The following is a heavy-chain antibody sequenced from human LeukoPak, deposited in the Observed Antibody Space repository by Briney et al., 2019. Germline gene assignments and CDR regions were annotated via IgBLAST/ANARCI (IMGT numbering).Heavy chain of an antibody. D-gene: IGHD5-24*01. CDR2: INHSGST. J-gene: IGHJ4*02. V-gene: IGHV4-34*01. CDR3: ARGGYNIWEYYFGY. Sequence: SETLSLTCAVYGGSFSGYYWSWIRQPPGKGLEWIGEINHSGSTNYNPSLKSRVTISVDTSKNQFSLKLSSVTAADTAVYYCARGGYNIWEYYFGYWGQGTLSPSPQ. CDR1: GGSFSGYY.